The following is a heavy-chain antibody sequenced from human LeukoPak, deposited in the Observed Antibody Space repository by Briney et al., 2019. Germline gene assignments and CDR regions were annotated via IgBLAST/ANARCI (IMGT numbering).Heavy chain of an antibody. Sequence: SVKVSCKASGGTFSSYAISWVRQAPGQGLEWMGGIIPIFGTANYAQKFQGRVTITADESTSTAYMELSSLRSEDTAVYYCASGIAAAGANPIDYWGQGTLVTVSS. CDR1: GGTFSSYA. J-gene: IGHJ4*02. D-gene: IGHD6-13*01. CDR3: ASGIAAAGANPIDY. V-gene: IGHV1-69*13. CDR2: IIPIFGTA.